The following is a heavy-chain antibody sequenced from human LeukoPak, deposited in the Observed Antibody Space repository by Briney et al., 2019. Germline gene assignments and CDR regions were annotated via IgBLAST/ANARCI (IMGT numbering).Heavy chain of an antibody. Sequence: GGSLRLSCAASGFTFSSYGMHWVRQAPGKGLEWVAVISYDGSNKYYADSVKGRFTISRDNSKNTLYLQMNSLRAEDTAVYYCAKDLSYSGGSWPDYWGQGTLVTVSS. V-gene: IGHV3-30*18. J-gene: IGHJ4*02. D-gene: IGHD2-15*01. CDR2: ISYDGSNK. CDR3: AKDLSYSGGSWPDY. CDR1: GFTFSSYG.